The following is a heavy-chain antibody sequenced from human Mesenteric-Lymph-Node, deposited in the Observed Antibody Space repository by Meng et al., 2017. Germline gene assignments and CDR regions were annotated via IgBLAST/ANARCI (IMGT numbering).Heavy chain of an antibody. CDR1: GGSISSGDYY. CDR2: IYSSGST. CDR3: AGDRRGVATVDY. Sequence: QGQLQEAGPGLGKPSQTRARTGTVSGGSISSGDYYWSWIRQPPGKGLEWIGYIYSSGSTYYNPSLKSRITISVDTSKNQFSLRLTSVTAADTAVYYCAGDRRGVATVDYWGQGTLVTVSS. J-gene: IGHJ4*02. V-gene: IGHV4-30-4*01. D-gene: IGHD5-12*01.